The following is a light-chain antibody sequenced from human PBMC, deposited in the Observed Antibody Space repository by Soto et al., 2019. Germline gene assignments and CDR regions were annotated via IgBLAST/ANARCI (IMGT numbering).Light chain of an antibody. V-gene: IGLV1-51*01. J-gene: IGLJ2*01. CDR2: DNN. Sequence: QSVLTQPPSVSAAPGQKVSISCSGSSSNIGNNYVSWYQQLPGTAPKLLIYDNNKRPTGTPDRFSGSKSGTSATLDITGLQSGDEADYYCGTWDSSLSGVVFGGGIKVTVL. CDR3: GTWDSSLSGVV. CDR1: SSNIGNNY.